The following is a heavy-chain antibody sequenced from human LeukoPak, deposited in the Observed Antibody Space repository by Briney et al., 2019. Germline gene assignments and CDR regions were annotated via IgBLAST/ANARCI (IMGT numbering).Heavy chain of an antibody. D-gene: IGHD3-22*01. CDR2: IYSGGST. Sequence: GGSLRLSCAASEFSVGSNYMTWVRQAPGKGLEWVSLIYSGGSTYYADSVKGRFTISRDNSKNTLYLQMNSLRAEDTAVYYCAKDIYDRTGEPGEDAFDIWGQGTMVTVSS. CDR1: EFSVGSNY. CDR3: AKDIYDRTGEPGEDAFDI. V-gene: IGHV3-53*01. J-gene: IGHJ3*02.